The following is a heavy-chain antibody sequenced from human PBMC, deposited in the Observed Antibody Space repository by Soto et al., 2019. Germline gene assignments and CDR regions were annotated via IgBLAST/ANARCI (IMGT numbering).Heavy chain of an antibody. D-gene: IGHD3-10*01. J-gene: IGHJ4*02. Sequence: PGGSLILSCAASGVSVRSSQMSWVRQAPGKGLEWVSLIFIDGTTHYGVSVKGRFTISRDSARNTLYLQMNGLRVDDTAVYYCAKDASSGSYYWGQGTLVTVSS. CDR3: AKDASSGSYY. CDR1: GVSVRSSQ. CDR2: IFIDGTT. V-gene: IGHV3-53*01.